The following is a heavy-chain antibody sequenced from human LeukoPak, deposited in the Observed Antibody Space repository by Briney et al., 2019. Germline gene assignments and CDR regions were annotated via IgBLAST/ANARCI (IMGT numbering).Heavy chain of an antibody. Sequence: SETLSLTCTVSGGSISSGSYYWSWIRQPAGKGLEWIGRIYTSGSTNYNPSLKSRVTISVDKSKNQFSLKLSSVTAADTAVYYCARAHGSGSYYPFDYWGQGTLVTVSS. CDR3: ARAHGSGSYYPFDY. CDR1: GGSISSGSYY. J-gene: IGHJ4*02. V-gene: IGHV4-61*02. CDR2: IYTSGST. D-gene: IGHD3-10*01.